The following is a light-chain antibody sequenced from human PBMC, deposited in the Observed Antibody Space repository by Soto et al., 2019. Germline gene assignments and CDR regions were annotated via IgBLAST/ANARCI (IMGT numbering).Light chain of an antibody. CDR1: QSVLYRSNNKNY. CDR2: WAS. J-gene: IGKJ2*01. V-gene: IGKV4-1*01. CDR3: KQYYSTPYT. Sequence: DIVMTQSPDSLAVSLGERATINCKSSQSVLYRSNNKNYLAWYQQKPGQPPKLLMYWASTRESGVPDRFSGDGPRTDLTLTISSLQAEDVAVYYCKQYYSTPYTLGQGTKLEIK.